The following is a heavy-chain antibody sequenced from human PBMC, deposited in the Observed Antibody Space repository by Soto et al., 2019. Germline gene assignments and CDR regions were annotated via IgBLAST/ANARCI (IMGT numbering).Heavy chain of an antibody. CDR3: ARVWGGIAVVPSSY. J-gene: IGHJ4*02. CDR1: GYTFTSYA. D-gene: IGHD6-19*01. Sequence: ASVKVSCKASGYTFTSYAMHWVRQAPGQRLEWMGWINAGNGNTKYSQKFQGRVTITRDTSASTAYMELSSLRSEDTAVYYCARVWGGIAVVPSSYWGQGTLVTVSS. CDR2: INAGNGNT. V-gene: IGHV1-3*01.